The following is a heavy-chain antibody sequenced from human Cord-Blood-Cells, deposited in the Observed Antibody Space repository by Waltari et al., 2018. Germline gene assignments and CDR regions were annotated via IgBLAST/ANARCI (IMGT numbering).Heavy chain of an antibody. J-gene: IGHJ4*02. Sequence: QVQLQESGPGLVKPSQTLSPPCTASGGSISSGDYYWSWIRQPPGKGLEWIGYIYYSGSTYYNPSLKSRVTISVDTSKNQFSLKLSSVTAADTAVYYCARDLGERGGEWLLYFDYWGQGTLVTVSS. CDR1: GGSISSGDYY. CDR3: ARDLGERGGEWLLYFDY. CDR2: IYYSGST. D-gene: IGHD3-3*01. V-gene: IGHV4-30-4*01.